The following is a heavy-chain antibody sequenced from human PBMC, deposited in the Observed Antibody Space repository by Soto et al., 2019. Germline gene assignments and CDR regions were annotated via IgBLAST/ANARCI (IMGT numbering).Heavy chain of an antibody. V-gene: IGHV3-9*01. CDR3: AKSPRIAAAGVNYHYYYMDV. CDR2: ITWNGGSM. J-gene: IGHJ6*03. CDR1: GFTFHDYA. D-gene: IGHD6-13*01. Sequence: EVQLVESGGGLVQPGRSLRLSCAASGFTFHDYAIRWVRQAPGKGLEWVSGITWNGGSMGYADSVQGRFSISRDNTRNSLYLQMNSLRAEDTALYYCAKSPRIAAAGVNYHYYYMDVWGKGTAVTVS.